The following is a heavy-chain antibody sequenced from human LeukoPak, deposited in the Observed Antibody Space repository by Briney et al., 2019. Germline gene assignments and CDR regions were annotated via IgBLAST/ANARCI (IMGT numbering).Heavy chain of an antibody. CDR1: GFPFSSYS. CDR3: ARGGLLYYYYIDV. D-gene: IGHD2-21*01. J-gene: IGHJ6*03. CDR2: ISNSRSYI. Sequence: GGSLRLSCAASGFPFSSYSMNWVRQAPGKGLEGVSSISNSRSYIYYADSVKGRFTISRDNARNSLYLEMNSLRAEDTAVYYCARGGLLYYYYIDVWGKGTTVTISS. V-gene: IGHV3-21*01.